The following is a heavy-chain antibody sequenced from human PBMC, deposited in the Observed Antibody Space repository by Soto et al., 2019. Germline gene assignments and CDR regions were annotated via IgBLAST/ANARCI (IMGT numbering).Heavy chain of an antibody. CDR2: IIPIFGTA. CDR1: GGTFSSYA. D-gene: IGHD3-10*01. Sequence: SVKVSFKASGGTFSSYAISWVRQAPGQGLEWMGGIIPIFGTANYAQKFQGRVTITADKSTSTAYMELSSLRSEDTAVYYCARSKVRGVILDYWGQGTLVTVSS. J-gene: IGHJ4*02. CDR3: ARSKVRGVILDY. V-gene: IGHV1-69*06.